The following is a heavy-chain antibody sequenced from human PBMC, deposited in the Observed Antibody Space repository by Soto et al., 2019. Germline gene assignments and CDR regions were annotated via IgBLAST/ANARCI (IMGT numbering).Heavy chain of an antibody. CDR2: INPSGGST. Sequence: GASVKVSCKTSGYTFTSYYMHWVRQAPGQGLEWMGIINPSGGSTSYAQKFQGRVTMTRDTSTSTVYMELSSLRSEDTAVYYCARTQPRHTVFDYWGQGTLVTVSS. CDR3: ARTQPRHTVFDY. V-gene: IGHV1-46*01. D-gene: IGHD4-17*01. CDR1: GYTFTSYY. J-gene: IGHJ4*02.